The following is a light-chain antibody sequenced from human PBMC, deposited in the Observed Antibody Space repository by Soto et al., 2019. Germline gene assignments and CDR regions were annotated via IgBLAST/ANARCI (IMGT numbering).Light chain of an antibody. Sequence: EIVLTQSPATLSLSPGERAALSCRASESVSSDFLAWYQQKPGQTPRLLIYGASSRVTGIPDRFSGSGSGTVFTLTISRLEPEDFAVYYCQQYGTSFTFGGGTRLEIK. J-gene: IGKJ4*01. V-gene: IGKV3-20*01. CDR2: GAS. CDR1: ESVSSDF. CDR3: QQYGTSFT.